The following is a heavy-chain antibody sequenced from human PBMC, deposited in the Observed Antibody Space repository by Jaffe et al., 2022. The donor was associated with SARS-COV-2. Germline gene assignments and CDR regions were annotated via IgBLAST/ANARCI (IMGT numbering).Heavy chain of an antibody. J-gene: IGHJ6*03. CDR2: MNPNSGNT. Sequence: QVQLAQSGAEAKEPGASVKVSCKASGYTFTKYDINWVRQATGQGLEWMGWMNPNSGNTDYAQKFQGRVTMTRNTSISTAFLELSSLRSEDTAVYYCARRGESGVVWFGESLWNYYYMDVWGKGTTVTVSS. D-gene: IGHD3-10*01. CDR1: GYTFTKYD. CDR3: ARRGESGVVWFGESLWNYYYMDV. V-gene: IGHV1-8*01.